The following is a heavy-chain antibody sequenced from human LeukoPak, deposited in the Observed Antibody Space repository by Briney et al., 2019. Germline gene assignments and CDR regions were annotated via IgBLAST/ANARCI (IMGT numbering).Heavy chain of an antibody. V-gene: IGHV1-2*02. D-gene: IGHD6-13*01. J-gene: IGHJ4*02. Sequence: ASVKVSCKASGYTFTGYYMHWVRQAPGQGLEWMGWINPNSGGTNYAQKFQGRVTMTTDTSTSTAYMELRSLRSDDTAVYYCARDILSGQLVPFDYWGQGTLVTVSS. CDR1: GYTFTGYY. CDR2: INPNSGGT. CDR3: ARDILSGQLVPFDY.